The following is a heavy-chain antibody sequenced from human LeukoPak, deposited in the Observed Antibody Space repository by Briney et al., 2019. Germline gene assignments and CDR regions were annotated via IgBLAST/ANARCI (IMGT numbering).Heavy chain of an antibody. V-gene: IGHV3-23*01. D-gene: IGHD2-15*01. Sequence: PGGSLTLSCAASGFSFSSYLMSGLRQAPGGVLELVSTISGNCDSTYYPDSVKGRFTISRDNSKNTLYLQMNSLRAEDRALYYCARRLCSGGSCSSFDYWGQGTLVTVSS. CDR1: GFSFSSYL. J-gene: IGHJ4*02. CDR2: ISGNCDST. CDR3: ARRLCSGGSCSSFDY.